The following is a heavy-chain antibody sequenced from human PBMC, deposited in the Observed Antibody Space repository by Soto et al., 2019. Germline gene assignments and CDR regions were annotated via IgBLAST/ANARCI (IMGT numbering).Heavy chain of an antibody. CDR2: IYSGGYT. CDR3: GTRPGGGGY. V-gene: IGHV3-53*01. D-gene: IGHD3-10*01. CDR1: GFTVSNNY. Sequence: EVQLVESGGGLIQPGGSLRLSCAVSGFTVSNNYMSWVRQAPGKGLEGVSVIYSGGYTAYGDSVKGRFTISRDNSKNTLYPQKKNRGGAGPAVFFWGTRPGGGGYWGQGTLVTVSS. J-gene: IGHJ4*02.